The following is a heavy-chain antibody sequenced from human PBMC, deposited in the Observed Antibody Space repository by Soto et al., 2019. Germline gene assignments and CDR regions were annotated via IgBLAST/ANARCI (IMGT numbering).Heavy chain of an antibody. J-gene: IGHJ4*02. CDR2: ISGSGGST. CDR3: AKAPGIAAAGLDSFDY. CDR1: GFTFSSYA. Sequence: EVQLLESGGGLVQPGGSLRLSCAASGFTFSSYAMSWVRQAPGKGLEWVSAISGSGGSTYYADSAKGRFTISRDNSKNTLYLQMNSLRAEDTAVYYCAKAPGIAAAGLDSFDYWGQGTLVTVSS. D-gene: IGHD6-13*01. V-gene: IGHV3-23*01.